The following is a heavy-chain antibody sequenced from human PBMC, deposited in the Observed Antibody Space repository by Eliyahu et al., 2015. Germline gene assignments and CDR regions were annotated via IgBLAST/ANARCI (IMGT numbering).Heavy chain of an antibody. D-gene: IGHD1-14*01. V-gene: IGHV5-51*01. CDR1: GHSFTNHW. CDR2: XYPGDSET. J-gene: IGHJ3*02. CDR3: ATSRRNVGTFRDGYDI. Sequence: EVLLVQSGAEVKKPGESLKISCKVSGHSFTNHWXGWVRXMPGKGLEWMGLXYPGDSETRYSPSVQGQVIISADRSTSTAYLQWSSLKASDTAMYYCATSRRNVGTFRDGYDIWGRGTMVTVSA.